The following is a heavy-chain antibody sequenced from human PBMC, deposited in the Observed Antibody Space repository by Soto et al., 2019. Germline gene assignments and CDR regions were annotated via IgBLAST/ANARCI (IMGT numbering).Heavy chain of an antibody. CDR2: IYWDDSK. Sequence: QITLKESGPTLVKPTQTLTLTCTFSGFSLTTDRVGVGWIRQPPGEALEWLAVIYWDDSKTYRPSLESRLTITTDTSKNQVDLTMTNMDSLDTATYYCAHAYGGRSLYWGQGTLATVSS. V-gene: IGHV2-5*02. CDR3: AHAYGGRSLY. D-gene: IGHD1-26*01. CDR1: GFSLTTDRVG. J-gene: IGHJ4*02.